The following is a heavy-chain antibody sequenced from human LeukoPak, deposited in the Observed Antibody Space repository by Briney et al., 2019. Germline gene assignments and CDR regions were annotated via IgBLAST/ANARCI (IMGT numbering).Heavy chain of an antibody. D-gene: IGHD3-22*01. V-gene: IGHV4-4*07. Sequence: SETLSLTCTVSGNSISTYNWSWIRQPAGKGLEWIGRIYTSGSTNYNPSLKSRVTMSVDTSQDQFSLKLSSVTAADTAVYFCATNYYDTRKPWDWGQGTLVTVSS. CDR1: GNSISTYN. CDR2: IYTSGST. J-gene: IGHJ4*02. CDR3: ATNYYDTRKPWD.